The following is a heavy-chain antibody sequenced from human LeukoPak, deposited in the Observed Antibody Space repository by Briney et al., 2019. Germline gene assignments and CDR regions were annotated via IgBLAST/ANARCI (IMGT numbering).Heavy chain of an antibody. D-gene: IGHD3-10*01. V-gene: IGHV4-59*12. CDR3: TTVGYGRSCHFLDF. CDR1: SCSMTDDC. J-gene: IGHJ4*02. Sequence: SETLSLTCAVSSCSMTDDCWSWFRQAPGKGLEWLGFIYPNGLTEYNPPLRSRVSCSVATSKREATVRRSCVTASDTAVYDCTTVGYGRSCHFLDFWGQGTLVTVSS. CDR2: IYPNGLT.